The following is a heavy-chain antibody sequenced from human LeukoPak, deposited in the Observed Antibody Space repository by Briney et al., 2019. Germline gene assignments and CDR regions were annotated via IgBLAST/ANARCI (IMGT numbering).Heavy chain of an antibody. Sequence: SETLSLTCAVYGGSFSGYYWSWIRQPPGKGLEWMGEINHSGSTNYNPSLKSRVTISVDTSKNQFSLKLGSVTAADTAVYYCALPRIAVATTEDAFDIWGQGTMVTVSS. V-gene: IGHV4-34*01. CDR2: INHSGST. J-gene: IGHJ3*02. CDR1: GGSFSGYY. D-gene: IGHD6-19*01. CDR3: ALPRIAVATTEDAFDI.